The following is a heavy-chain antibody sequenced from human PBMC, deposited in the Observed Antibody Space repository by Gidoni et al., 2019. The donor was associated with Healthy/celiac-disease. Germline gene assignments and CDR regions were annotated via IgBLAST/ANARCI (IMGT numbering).Heavy chain of an antibody. Sequence: EVQLLESGGGLVQPGVFLRLSCAASGCTVSSYAMSWVRQAPGKGLEWVSAIGGGGGSTYYADSVTGWFTISRDNTKNTLDLRMNSLRAEDTAVCYCAKPPVAYVPDYMDVWGKGTTVTVSS. CDR1: GCTVSSYA. CDR2: IGGGGGST. D-gene: IGHD3-16*01. J-gene: IGHJ6*03. V-gene: IGHV3-23*01. CDR3: AKPPVAYVPDYMDV.